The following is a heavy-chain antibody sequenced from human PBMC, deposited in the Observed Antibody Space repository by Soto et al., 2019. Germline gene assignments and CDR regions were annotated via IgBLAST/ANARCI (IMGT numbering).Heavy chain of an antibody. Sequence: GGSLRLSCAASGFTFSSYEMNWVRQAPGKGLEWVSYISSSGTTIYYADSVKGRFTISRDNAKNSLYLQMNSLRAEDTAVYYCASAGGIAVAGIKWGQGTLVTVSS. CDR1: GFTFSSYE. D-gene: IGHD6-19*01. V-gene: IGHV3-48*03. J-gene: IGHJ4*02. CDR2: ISSSGTTI. CDR3: ASAGGIAVAGIK.